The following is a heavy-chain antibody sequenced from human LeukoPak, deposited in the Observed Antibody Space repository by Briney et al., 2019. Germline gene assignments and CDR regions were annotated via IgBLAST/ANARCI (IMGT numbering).Heavy chain of an antibody. D-gene: IGHD3-16*02. Sequence: SVKVSCKASGGIFSSYAISWVRQAPGQGLEWMGGIIPIFGTANYAQKFQGRVTITTDETTSTAYMELSSLRSEDTAVYYCARDMGGDYVWGSYRYTGFDYWGQGTLVTVSS. J-gene: IGHJ4*02. CDR3: ARDMGGDYVWGSYRYTGFDY. CDR1: GGIFSSYA. CDR2: IIPIFGTA. V-gene: IGHV1-69*05.